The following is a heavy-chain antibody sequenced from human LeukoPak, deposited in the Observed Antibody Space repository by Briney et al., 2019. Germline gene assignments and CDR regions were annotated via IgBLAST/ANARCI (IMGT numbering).Heavy chain of an antibody. D-gene: IGHD2-15*01. V-gene: IGHV3-21*01. Sequence: GGSLRLSCAASGFTFSSYSMNWVRQAPGKGLEWVSSISSSSSYIYYADPVKGRFTISRDNAKNSLYLQMNSLRAEDTAVYYCARVQDEVVVAALDYWGQGTLVTVSS. CDR2: ISSSSSYI. CDR1: GFTFSSYS. J-gene: IGHJ4*02. CDR3: ARVQDEVVVAALDY.